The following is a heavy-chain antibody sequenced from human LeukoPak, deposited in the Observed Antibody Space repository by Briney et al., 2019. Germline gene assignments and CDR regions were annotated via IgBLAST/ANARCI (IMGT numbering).Heavy chain of an antibody. D-gene: IGHD2-15*01. V-gene: IGHV3-11*01. CDR2: ISSSDSTI. CDR1: GFTFSDYY. J-gene: IGHJ2*01. CDR3: ARVNLVVVAAYWYFDL. Sequence: PGGSLRLSCAASGFTFSDYYMSWIRQAPGKGLEWISYISSSDSTIYYADSVKGRFTISRDNAKKSLYLQMNSLRGEDTAVYYCARVNLVVVAAYWYFDLWGRGTLVTVSS.